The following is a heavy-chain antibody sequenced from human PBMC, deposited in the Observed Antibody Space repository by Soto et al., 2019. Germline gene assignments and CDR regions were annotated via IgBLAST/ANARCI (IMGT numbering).Heavy chain of an antibody. CDR3: AKDAIPFNSRNDGFDA. J-gene: IGHJ3*01. V-gene: IGHV3-23*01. D-gene: IGHD2-2*02. CDR2: IGATGNGP. Sequence: WGSLRLSCDVSGVTFIDYAMYWFRHSPRTGLEWASHIGATGNGPQYTDSVKGRFTISSDNSKNTLYLHMNSLRVEDTAVYYCAKDAIPFNSRNDGFDAWGQGTTVTVSS. CDR1: GVTFIDYA.